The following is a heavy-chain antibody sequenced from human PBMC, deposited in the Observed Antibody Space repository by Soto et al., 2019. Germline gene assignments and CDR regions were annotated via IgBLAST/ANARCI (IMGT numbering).Heavy chain of an antibody. CDR1: GCPFSPYG. D-gene: IGHD2-21*01. CDR3: AKDLFPTSGQRFFFES. J-gene: IGHJ4*02. Sequence: PGGSLRLSCAASGCPFSPYGMTWVRQAPGRGLEWVSTILHDETPFYTDSVKGRFTISRENVRGTLYLQMNGMRVEDAALYFCAKDLFPTSGQRFFFESWGQGSMVTV. CDR2: ILHDETP. V-gene: IGHV3-23*01.